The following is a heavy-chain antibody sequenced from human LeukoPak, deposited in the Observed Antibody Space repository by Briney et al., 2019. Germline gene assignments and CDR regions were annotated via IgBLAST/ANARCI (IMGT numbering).Heavy chain of an antibody. D-gene: IGHD3-16*02. V-gene: IGHV1-18*04. J-gene: IGHJ4*02. CDR1: GYTFTSYG. Sequence: ASVKVSCKASGYTFTSYGISWVRQAPGQGLEWMGSISPYTGNTKYAERFQDRVIMTTDTSTRTAYMELRSLRSDDTAVFYCARDQYDSVWGSYRPYFDYWGQGTLITVSS. CDR3: ARDQYDSVWGSYRPYFDY. CDR2: ISPYTGNT.